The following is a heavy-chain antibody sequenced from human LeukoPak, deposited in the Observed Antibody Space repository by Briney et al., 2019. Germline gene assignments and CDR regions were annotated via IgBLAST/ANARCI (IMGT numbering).Heavy chain of an antibody. CDR3: ARLHLGIVYFNY. CDR2: IHHRGGT. D-gene: IGHD7-27*01. Sequence: SETLSLTCTVSADSITRTGYYWGWIRQPPGKGLEWIGSIHHRGGTYYNPSLKTRVTISVDTSKNQFSLRLSSVTAADTAVYYCARLHLGIVYFNYWGQGTLVTVPS. V-gene: IGHV4-39*01. J-gene: IGHJ4*02. CDR1: ADSITRTGYY.